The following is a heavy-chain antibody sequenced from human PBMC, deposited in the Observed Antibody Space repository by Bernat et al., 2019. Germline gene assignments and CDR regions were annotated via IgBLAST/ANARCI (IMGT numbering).Heavy chain of an antibody. CDR1: GFTVSSNY. CDR2: IYSGGST. CDR3: ARDAYSSGWYVAY. J-gene: IGHJ4*02. Sequence: EVQLVESGGGLVKPGGSLRLSCAASGFTVSSNYMSWVRQAPGKGLEWVSVIYSGGSTYYADSVKGRFTISRDNSKNTLYLQMNSLRAEDTAVYYCARDAYSSGWYVAYWGQGTLVTVSS. V-gene: IGHV3-66*01. D-gene: IGHD6-19*01.